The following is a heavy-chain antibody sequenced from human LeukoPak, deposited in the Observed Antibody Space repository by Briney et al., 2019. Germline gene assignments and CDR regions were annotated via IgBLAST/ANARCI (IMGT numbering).Heavy chain of an antibody. CDR1: GGAISSYY. CDR3: ARQGGYIAPLAL. Sequence: SETLSLTCTVSGGAISSYYWSWILQPPGKGLQWIGYISYSGNTNYNSSLKSRVTISVDTSKNQFSLKLSSVTAADTAVYYCARQGGYIAPLALWGQGTLVTVSA. CDR2: ISYSGNT. D-gene: IGHD6-13*01. V-gene: IGHV4-59*08. J-gene: IGHJ4*02.